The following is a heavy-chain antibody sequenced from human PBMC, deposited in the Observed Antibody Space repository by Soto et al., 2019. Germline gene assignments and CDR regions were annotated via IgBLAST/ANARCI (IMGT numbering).Heavy chain of an antibody. CDR2: ISSSSSTI. Sequence: EVQLVESGGGLVQPGVSLRLSCAASGFTFSSYSMNWVRQAPGKALERVSYISSSSSTIYYAGSVKGRFSISSDNAKNSLYLHMNSLRDEDTALYYCATAMTKVTKVVYYWGQGTLVTVSS. V-gene: IGHV3-48*02. D-gene: IGHD4-17*01. CDR3: ATAMTKVTKVVYY. J-gene: IGHJ4*02. CDR1: GFTFSSYS.